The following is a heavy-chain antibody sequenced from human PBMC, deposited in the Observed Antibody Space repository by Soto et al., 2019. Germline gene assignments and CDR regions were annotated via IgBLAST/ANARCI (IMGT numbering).Heavy chain of an antibody. V-gene: IGHV4-59*01. CDR2: IYYSGST. D-gene: IGHD3-9*01. J-gene: IGHJ3*01. Sequence: QVQLQESGPGLVKPSETLSLTCTVSSCSIINYYWSWIRQPPGKGLEWIGFIYYSGSTNYNSFLKSRVTMSVDMSPQQLFLKLSSVPAADTAVYYCACRLTLPTTAGYAFYLWGQETMVTVSS. CDR1: SCSIINYY. CDR3: ACRLTLPTTAGYAFYL.